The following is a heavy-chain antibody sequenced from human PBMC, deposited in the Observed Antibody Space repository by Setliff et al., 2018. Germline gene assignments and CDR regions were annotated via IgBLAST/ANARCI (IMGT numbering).Heavy chain of an antibody. D-gene: IGHD3-3*01. CDR1: GYPFTSYD. V-gene: IGHV1-8*02. Sequence: GASVKVSCKASGYPFTSYDIHWLRLTSGQGLEWMGWLNPSSGDTGFATKFQGRVTVTRDTSISTAYMELSSLTSEDTAVCYCARGRTRTSTIFGIVSLSSWGDGTTVTVSS. CDR2: LNPSSGDT. CDR3: ARGRTRTSTIFGIVSLSS. J-gene: IGHJ6*04.